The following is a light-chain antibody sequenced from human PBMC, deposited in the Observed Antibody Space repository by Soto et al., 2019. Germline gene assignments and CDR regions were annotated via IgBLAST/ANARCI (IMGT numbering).Light chain of an antibody. CDR1: QGIRND. CDR3: QQLNSYPIT. CDR2: KAS. Sequence: AIQMTQSPSSLSASVGDRVTITCRASQGIRNDLGWYQKKPGKDPKLLIYKASTLKSGVPSRFSGSGSGTDFNLTISRLQTEDCATYDGQQLNSYPITFCSGTRLEIK. J-gene: IGKJ5*01. V-gene: IGKV1-13*02.